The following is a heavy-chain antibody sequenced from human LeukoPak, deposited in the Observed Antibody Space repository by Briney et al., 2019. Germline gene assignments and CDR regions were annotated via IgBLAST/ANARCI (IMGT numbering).Heavy chain of an antibody. V-gene: IGHV1-18*01. Sequence: ASVKVSCKASGYTFTSYGISWVRQAPGQGLEWMGWISAYNGNTNYAQKIQGRVTMTTDTSTSTAYMELRSLRSDDTAVYYCARERVYYDFWSGSQNWFDPWGQGTLVTVSS. CDR3: ARERVYYDFWSGSQNWFDP. CDR2: ISAYNGNT. D-gene: IGHD3-3*01. J-gene: IGHJ5*02. CDR1: GYTFTSYG.